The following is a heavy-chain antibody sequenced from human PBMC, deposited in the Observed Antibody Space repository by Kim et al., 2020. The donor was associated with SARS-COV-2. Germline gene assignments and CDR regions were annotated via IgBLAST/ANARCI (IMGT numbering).Heavy chain of an antibody. J-gene: IGHJ4*01. CDR2: ISYDGSNK. D-gene: IGHD3-10*01. Sequence: GGSLRLSCAASGFTFSSYAMHWVRQAPGKGLEWVAVISYDGSNKYYADSVKGRFTISRDNSKNTLYLQMNSLRAEDTAVFYCARDRSPNYHGSESFDYWG. V-gene: IGHV3-30*04. CDR1: GFTFSSYA. CDR3: ARDRSPNYHGSESFDY.